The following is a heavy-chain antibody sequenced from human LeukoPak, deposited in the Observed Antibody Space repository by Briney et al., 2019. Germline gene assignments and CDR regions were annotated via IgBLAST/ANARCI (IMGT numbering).Heavy chain of an antibody. D-gene: IGHD3-9*01. CDR1: GFTFSRYA. CDR2: IKQDGSEK. CDR3: ARVGVIGYYDILTGYLNRHTGYFDY. J-gene: IGHJ4*02. Sequence: PGGSLRLSCAASGFTFSRYAMSWVRQAPGKGLEWVANIKQDGSEKYYVDSVKGRFTISRDNAKNSLYLQMNSLRAEDTAVYYCARVGVIGYYDILTGYLNRHTGYFDYWGQGTLITVSS. V-gene: IGHV3-7*05.